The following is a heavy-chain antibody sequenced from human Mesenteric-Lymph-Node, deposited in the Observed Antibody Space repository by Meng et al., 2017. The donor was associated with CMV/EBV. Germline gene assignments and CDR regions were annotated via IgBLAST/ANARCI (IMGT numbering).Heavy chain of an antibody. J-gene: IGHJ5*02. D-gene: IGHD2-21*01. CDR2: INSDGSST. CDR3: ATLSIKDDP. Sequence: GESLKISCAASGFTFSSYWMHWVRQAPGEGLVWVLRINSDGSSTNYADSVKGRFTISRDNAKNTLYLQMNSLRAEDTAVYYCATLSIKDDPWGQGTLVTVSS. CDR1: GFTFSSYW. V-gene: IGHV3-74*01.